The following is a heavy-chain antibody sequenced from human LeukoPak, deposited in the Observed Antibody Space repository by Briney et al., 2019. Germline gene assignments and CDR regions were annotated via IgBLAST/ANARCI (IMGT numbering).Heavy chain of an antibody. J-gene: IGHJ6*02. CDR1: GYTFTSYG. CDR3: ARDVYCSSTSCYDDYYYYGMDV. D-gene: IGHD2-2*01. V-gene: IGHV1-18*01. Sequence: ASVKVSCKASGYTFTSYGISWVRQAPGQGLEWMGWISAYNGNTNYAQKLQGRVTMTTDTSTSTAYMELRSLRSDDTAVYYCARDVYCSSTSCYDDYYYYGMDVWGQGTTVTVPS. CDR2: ISAYNGNT.